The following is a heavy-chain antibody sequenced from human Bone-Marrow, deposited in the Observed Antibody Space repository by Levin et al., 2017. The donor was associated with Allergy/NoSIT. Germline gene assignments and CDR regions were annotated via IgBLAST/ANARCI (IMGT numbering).Heavy chain of an antibody. V-gene: IGHV4-61*01. CDR2: VYTSGDT. CDR1: GDSVTSGSYY. D-gene: IGHD2-21*02. Sequence: PSETLSLTCVVSGDSVTSGSYYYTWIRQPPGKGLEWIGHVYTSGDTSYNPSLDSRVAISIDKSNNQFSLRLFSVTPSDTAVYYCARGAARFCGRDCSGSSWFDPWGQGTLVSVSS. J-gene: IGHJ5*02. CDR3: ARGAARFCGRDCSGSSWFDP.